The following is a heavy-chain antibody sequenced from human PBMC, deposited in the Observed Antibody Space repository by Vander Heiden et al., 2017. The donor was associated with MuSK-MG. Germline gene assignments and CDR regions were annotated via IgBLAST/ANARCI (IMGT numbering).Heavy chain of an antibody. CDR1: GFPFSSYG. CDR2: IWYDGSNK. V-gene: IGHV3-33*01. J-gene: IGHJ4*02. CDR3: ARALQWPLYYFDY. Sequence: QVQLVESGGGVVQPGRSLRLSCAASGFPFSSYGMHWVRQAPGKGLEWVAVIWYDGSNKYYADSVKGRFTISRDNSKNTLYLQMNSLRAEDTAVYYCARALQWPLYYFDYWGQGTLVTVSS. D-gene: IGHD6-19*01.